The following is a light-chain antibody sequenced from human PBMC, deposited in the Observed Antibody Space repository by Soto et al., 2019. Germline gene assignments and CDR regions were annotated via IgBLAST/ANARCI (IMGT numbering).Light chain of an antibody. Sequence: DIQLTQSPSFLSASVGDRVTITCRASQGISSYLAWYQQKPGKAPKLLIYAASTLQSGVPSRFSGSGSGTEFTLAITSLPPADFATYSCLQLNSYPLTFGGGTKVDIK. CDR2: AAS. J-gene: IGKJ4*01. CDR1: QGISSY. V-gene: IGKV1-9*01. CDR3: LQLNSYPLT.